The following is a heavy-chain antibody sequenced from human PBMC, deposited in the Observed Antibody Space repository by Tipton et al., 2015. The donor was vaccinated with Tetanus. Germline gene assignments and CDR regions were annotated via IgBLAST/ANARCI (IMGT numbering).Heavy chain of an antibody. J-gene: IGHJ4*02. V-gene: IGHV4-31*03. Sequence: TLSLTCSVSGGSINSGGYYWSWLRQHPEKGLEWIGYIYYSGSTYYNPSLESRLAISMDTSKNQFSLNLSSVTAADTAVYYCATAQKWELFFACWGQGTLVTVSS. CDR1: GGSINSGGYY. CDR2: IYYSGST. CDR3: ATAQKWELFFAC. D-gene: IGHD1-26*01.